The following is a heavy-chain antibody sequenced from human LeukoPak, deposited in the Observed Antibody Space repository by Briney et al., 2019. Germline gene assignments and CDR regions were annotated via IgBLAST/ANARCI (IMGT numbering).Heavy chain of an antibody. D-gene: IGHD3-10*01. CDR2: MNPNSGNT. CDR3: AKDQEKDRYYGSGSGY. V-gene: IGHV1-8*01. Sequence: GASVKVSCKASGYTFTSYDINWVRQATGQGLEWMGWMNPNSGNTGYAQKFQGRVTMTRNTSISTAYMELSSLRSEDTAVYYCAKDQEKDRYYGSGSGYWGQGTLVTVSS. J-gene: IGHJ4*02. CDR1: GYTFTSYD.